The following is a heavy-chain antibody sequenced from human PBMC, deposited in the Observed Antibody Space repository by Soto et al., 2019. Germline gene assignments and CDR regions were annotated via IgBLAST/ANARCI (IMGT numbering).Heavy chain of an antibody. V-gene: IGHV4-59*08. CDR1: GGSISSYY. Sequence: SETLSLTCTVSGGSISSYYWSWIRQPPGKGLEWIGYIYYSGSTNYNPSLKSRVTISVDTSKNQFSLKLSSVTAADTAVCYCARPYSGSSLGGAFDIWGRGTMVTVSS. D-gene: IGHD1-26*01. CDR3: ARPYSGSSLGGAFDI. CDR2: IYYSGST. J-gene: IGHJ3*02.